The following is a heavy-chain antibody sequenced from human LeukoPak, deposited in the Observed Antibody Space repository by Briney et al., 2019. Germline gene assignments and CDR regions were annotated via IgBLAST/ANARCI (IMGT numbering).Heavy chain of an antibody. D-gene: IGHD1-1*01. CDR1: GYTITGYY. V-gene: IGHV1-2*02. CDR3: GRDRHWNQGNFDY. J-gene: IGHJ4*02. Sequence: GASVKVSCKAFGYTITGYYIHWVRQAPGQGLEWMGWINPNNGGTNSAQKFQGRVTMTRDTSIGTAYMELNRLTYDDTAVYYCGRDRHWNQGNFDYWGQGTLVTDSS. CDR2: INPNNGGT.